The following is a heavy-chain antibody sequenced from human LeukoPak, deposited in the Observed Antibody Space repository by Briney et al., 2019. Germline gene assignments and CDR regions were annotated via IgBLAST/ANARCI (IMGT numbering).Heavy chain of an antibody. CDR3: ARDQTYSGSGIYTYFDY. CDR2: ISSTGST. D-gene: IGHD3-10*01. V-gene: IGHV4-61*02. J-gene: IGHJ4*02. Sequence: SETPSLTCTVSGGSISSGGHYWSWIRQPAGKRLEYLGRISSTGSTNYNPSLRSRVTISADTSKNHFSLKLTSVTAADTAVYYCARDQTYSGSGIYTYFDYWGQGALVTVSS. CDR1: GGSISSGGHY.